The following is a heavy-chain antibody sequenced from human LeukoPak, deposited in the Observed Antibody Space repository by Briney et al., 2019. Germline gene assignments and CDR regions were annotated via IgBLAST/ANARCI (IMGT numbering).Heavy chain of an antibody. D-gene: IGHD1-1*01. CDR1: GGSFSGYY. Sequence: SETLSLTCAVYGGSFSGYYWSWIRQPPGKGLEWIGYIYYSGSTNYNPSLQSRVTISIDTSKNQFSLKLSSVTAADTAVYYCARGTSWFDPWGQGTLVTVSS. CDR2: IYYSGST. CDR3: ARGTSWFDP. J-gene: IGHJ5*02. V-gene: IGHV4-59*01.